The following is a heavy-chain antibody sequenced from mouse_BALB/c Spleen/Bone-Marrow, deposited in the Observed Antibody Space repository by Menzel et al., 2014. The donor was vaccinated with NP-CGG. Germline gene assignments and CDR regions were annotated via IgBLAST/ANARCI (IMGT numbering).Heavy chain of an antibody. D-gene: IGHD1-2*01. CDR2: INPESSTI. Sequence: EVKLLESGGGLVQPGGSLKLSCAASGFDFSRYWMSWVRQAPGKGLEWIGEINPESSTINYTPSLKDKFIISRDNAKNTLDLQMSKVRSEDTALYYCARLNYYGNLFVWGAGTTVTVSS. CDR3: ARLNYYGNLFV. CDR1: GFDFSRYW. J-gene: IGHJ1*01. V-gene: IGHV4-1*02.